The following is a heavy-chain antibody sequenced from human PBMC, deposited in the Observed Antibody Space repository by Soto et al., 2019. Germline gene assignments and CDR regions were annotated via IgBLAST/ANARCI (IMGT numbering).Heavy chain of an antibody. Sequence: GRSLRLSCAASGFTFSSYEMNWVRHAPGKGLEWVSYISSSGSTIYYADSVKGRFTISRDNAKNSLYLQMNSHGTEYTAVYYCARCITGAGTPGVYFDYWGQGTLVSVPQ. J-gene: IGHJ4*02. CDR1: GFTFSSYE. D-gene: IGHD1-20*01. V-gene: IGHV3-48*03. CDR2: ISSSGSTI. CDR3: ARCITGAGTPGVYFDY.